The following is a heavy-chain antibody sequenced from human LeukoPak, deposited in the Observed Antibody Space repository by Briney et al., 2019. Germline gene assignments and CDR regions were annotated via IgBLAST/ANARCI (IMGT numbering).Heavy chain of an antibody. CDR3: VRSDYGYNYGWEPFDY. D-gene: IGHD5-18*01. Sequence: SETLSLTCAVSGGSISSGGYSWSWIRQPPGKGLEWIGYIYHSGSTYYNPSLKSRVTISVDRSKNQFSLKLSSVTAADTAVYYCVRSDYGYNYGWEPFDYWGQGTLVTVSS. CDR1: GGSISSGGYS. V-gene: IGHV4-30-2*02. J-gene: IGHJ4*02. CDR2: IYHSGST.